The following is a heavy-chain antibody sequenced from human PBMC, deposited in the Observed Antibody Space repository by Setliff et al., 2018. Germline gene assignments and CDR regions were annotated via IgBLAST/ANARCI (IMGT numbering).Heavy chain of an antibody. J-gene: IGHJ5*02. CDR2: TIPMFGTT. V-gene: IGHV1-18*01. CDR1: GYAFSNYG. D-gene: IGHD2-2*01. Sequence: ASVKVSCKASGYAFSNYGISWVRQAPGQGLEWMGGTIPMFGTTDYARKFQGRVTMTTDTYTSTANMELRSLRSDDTAVYYCVRAPPTVVIPPGRAFFDPWGQGTLVTVSS. CDR3: VRAPPTVVIPPGRAFFDP.